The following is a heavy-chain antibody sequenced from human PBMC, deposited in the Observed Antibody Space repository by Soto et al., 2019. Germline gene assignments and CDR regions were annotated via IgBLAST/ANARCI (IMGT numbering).Heavy chain of an antibody. Sequence: QVQLQESGPGLVKPSQTLSLTCTVSGGSISSGGYYWSWIRQHPGKGLEWIGYIYYSGSTYYNPSLKSRVTISVDTSKNQFSLKLSSLTAADTAVYYCARVQVGGVIVISWFDPWGQGTLVTVSS. CDR2: IYYSGST. V-gene: IGHV4-31*03. CDR1: GGSISSGGYY. J-gene: IGHJ5*02. CDR3: ARVQVGGVIVISWFDP. D-gene: IGHD3-16*02.